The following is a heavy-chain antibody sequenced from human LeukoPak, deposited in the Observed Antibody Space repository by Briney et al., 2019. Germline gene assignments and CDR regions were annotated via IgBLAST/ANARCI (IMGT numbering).Heavy chain of an antibody. D-gene: IGHD3-10*01. CDR3: ARGLTMVRGARYRPYNWFAP. CDR1: RGTFSSYA. Sequence: SVKVSCKASRGTFSSYAISWVRQAPGQGLEWMGESIPLFGTASYAQNFQGRVTISADESTSTAYMELSSLRSEDTAVYYCARGLTMVRGARYRPYNWFAPWGQGTLVTVSS. V-gene: IGHV1-69*01. CDR2: SIPLFGTA. J-gene: IGHJ5*02.